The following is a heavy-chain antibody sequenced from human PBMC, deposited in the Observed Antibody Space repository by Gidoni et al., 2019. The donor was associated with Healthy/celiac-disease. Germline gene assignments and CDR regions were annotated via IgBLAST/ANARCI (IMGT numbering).Heavy chain of an antibody. CDR3: ARGQLRFLSVYHPPDYYYGMDV. J-gene: IGHJ6*02. V-gene: IGHV1-2*04. CDR2: INPNSGGT. Sequence: QVQLVQSGAEVKKPGASVKVSCKASGYTFTGYYMHWVRQAPGQGLEWMGWINPNSGGTNYAQKFQGWVTMTRDTSISTAYMELSRLRSDDTAVYYCARGQLRFLSVYHPPDYYYGMDVWGQGTTVTVSS. CDR1: GYTFTGYY. D-gene: IGHD3-3*01.